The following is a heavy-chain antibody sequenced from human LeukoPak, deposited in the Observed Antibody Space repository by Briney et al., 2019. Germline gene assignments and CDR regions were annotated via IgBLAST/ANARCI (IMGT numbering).Heavy chain of an antibody. CDR1: GFTFSSYA. CDR2: ISYDGSNK. CDR3: ARGDVYQLWPHLDY. J-gene: IGHJ4*02. V-gene: IGHV3-30-3*01. Sequence: PGGSLRLSCAASGFTFSSYAMHWVRQAPGKGLEWVAVISYDGSNKYYADSVKGRFTISRDNSKNTLYLQMNSLRAEDTAVYYCARGDVYQLWPHLDYWGQGTLVTVSS. D-gene: IGHD5-18*01.